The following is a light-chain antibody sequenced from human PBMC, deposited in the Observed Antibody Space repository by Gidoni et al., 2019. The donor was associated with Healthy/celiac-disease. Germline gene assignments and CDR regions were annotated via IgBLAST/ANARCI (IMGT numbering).Light chain of an antibody. Sequence: EIVLTQSPGTLSLSPGERATLSCRASQSVSSSYLAWYQQKPGQAPRLLIYGASSRATGIPDRFSGSGSGTDFTLTISRLEPEDFAVYYCQQYGSPQRYTFGQGTKLEIK. CDR2: GAS. J-gene: IGKJ2*01. V-gene: IGKV3-20*01. CDR1: QSVSSSY. CDR3: QQYGSPQRYT.